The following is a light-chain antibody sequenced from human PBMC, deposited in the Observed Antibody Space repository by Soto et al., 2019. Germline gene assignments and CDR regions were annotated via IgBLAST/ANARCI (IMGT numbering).Light chain of an antibody. V-gene: IGKV1-5*03. J-gene: IGKJ1*01. CDR2: KAS. CDR3: QQYNSYSWT. CDR1: QTISSW. Sequence: DIQMTQSPSTLAGSVGGRVTITCRASQTISSWLSWYQQKPGKAAKLLIYKASTLKSGVPSRFSGSGSGTEFTLTISSLQPDDFATYYCQQYNSYSWTFGQGTKVDI.